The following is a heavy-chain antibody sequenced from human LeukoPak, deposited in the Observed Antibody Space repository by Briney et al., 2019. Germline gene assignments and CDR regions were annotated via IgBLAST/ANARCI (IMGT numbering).Heavy chain of an antibody. CDR2: ISSSSTYI. D-gene: IGHD1-26*01. V-gene: IGHV3-21*01. CDR1: GFTYSNYN. Sequence: GGSLRLSREVSGFTYSNYNMNWVRQAPGKGLEWVSSISSSSTYIYYADSVKGRFTISRDNAKNSLYLQMNSLRAEDTAVYYCAKNLGSYSYFDYWGQGTLVTVSS. J-gene: IGHJ4*02. CDR3: AKNLGSYSYFDY.